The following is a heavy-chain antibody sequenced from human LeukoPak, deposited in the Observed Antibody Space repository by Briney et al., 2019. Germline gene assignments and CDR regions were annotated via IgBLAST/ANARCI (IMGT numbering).Heavy chain of an antibody. V-gene: IGHV3-21*04. Sequence: GGSLRLSCAASGFTLRRYTMNWVRQAPGKGLEWVSSISTSSTYIYYADSVKGRFTISRDNSKNTLYLQMNSLRAEDTAVYYCAKSLGIAAAGPLYYYGMDVWGQGTTVTVSS. CDR1: GFTLRRYT. D-gene: IGHD6-13*01. CDR3: AKSLGIAAAGPLYYYGMDV. CDR2: ISTSSTYI. J-gene: IGHJ6*02.